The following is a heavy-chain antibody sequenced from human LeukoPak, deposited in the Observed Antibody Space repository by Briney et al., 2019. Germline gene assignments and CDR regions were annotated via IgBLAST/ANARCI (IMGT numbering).Heavy chain of an antibody. J-gene: IGHJ4*02. D-gene: IGHD2-2*01. CDR3: AKLPDIVVVPAEADFDY. CDR1: GFTFSSYS. V-gene: IGHV3-48*01. CDR2: ISSSSSTI. Sequence: GGSLRLSCAASGFTFSSYSMNWVRQAPGKGLEWVSYISSSSSTIYYADSVKGRFTISRDNAKNSLYLQMNSLRAEDTAVYYCAKLPDIVVVPAEADFDYWGQGTLVTVSS.